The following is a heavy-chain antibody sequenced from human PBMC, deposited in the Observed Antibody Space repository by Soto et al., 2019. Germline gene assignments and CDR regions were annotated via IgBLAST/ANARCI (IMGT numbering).Heavy chain of an antibody. Sequence: ASVKVSCKASGYTFTSYAMHWVRQAPGQRLEWMGWTNAGNGNTKYSQKFQGRVTMTEDTSTDTAYMELSSLRSEDTAVYYCATAEPRYYDFWRGYPRAAFDIWGQGTMVTVSS. CDR2: TNAGNGNT. J-gene: IGHJ3*02. CDR3: ATAEPRYYDFWRGYPRAAFDI. V-gene: IGHV1-3*01. D-gene: IGHD3-3*01. CDR1: GYTFTSYA.